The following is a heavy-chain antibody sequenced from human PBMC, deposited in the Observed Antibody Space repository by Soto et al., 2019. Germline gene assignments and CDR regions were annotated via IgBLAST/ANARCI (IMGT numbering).Heavy chain of an antibody. CDR1: GFTFSSYA. CDR3: ANGPVVGANYKYYDMDV. CDR2: ISGSGVST. D-gene: IGHD1-26*01. J-gene: IGHJ6*02. V-gene: IGHV3-23*01. Sequence: PGGSLRLSCAASGFTFSSYAMSWVRQAPGKGLEWVSAISGSGVSTYYADSVKGRFTISRDNSKNTLYLQMNSLRAEDTAVYYCANGPVVGANYKYYDMDVWGRGTTVTVSS.